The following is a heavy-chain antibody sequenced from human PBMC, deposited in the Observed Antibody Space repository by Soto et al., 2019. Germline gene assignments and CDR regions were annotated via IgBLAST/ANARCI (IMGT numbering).Heavy chain of an antibody. CDR3: ARDRSVGTAMAYYYYYGMDV. V-gene: IGHV3-7*05. D-gene: IGHD5-18*01. CDR2: IKQDGSEK. Sequence: GGSLRLSCAASGFTFSSYWMSWVRQAPGKGLEWVANIKQDGSEKYYVDSVKGRFTISRDKAKNSLYLQMNSLRAEDTAVYYCARDRSVGTAMAYYYYYGMDVWGQGTTVTVSS. CDR1: GFTFSSYW. J-gene: IGHJ6*02.